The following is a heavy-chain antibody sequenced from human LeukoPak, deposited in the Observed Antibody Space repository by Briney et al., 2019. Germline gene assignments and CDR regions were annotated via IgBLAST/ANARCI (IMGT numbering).Heavy chain of an antibody. CDR1: GGSVSSGSYY. CDR2: IYYSGST. J-gene: IGHJ4*02. Sequence: SETLSLTCTVSGGSVSSGSYYWNWIRQPPGKGLEWIGYIYYSGSTNYNPSLKSRVTISVDTSKNQFSLKLSSVTAADTAVYYCARVGYYDSSGYTDYWGQGTLVTVSS. CDR3: ARVGYYDSSGYTDY. V-gene: IGHV4-61*01. D-gene: IGHD3-22*01.